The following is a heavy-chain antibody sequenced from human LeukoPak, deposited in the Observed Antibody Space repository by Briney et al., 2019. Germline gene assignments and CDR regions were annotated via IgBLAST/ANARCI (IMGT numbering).Heavy chain of an antibody. D-gene: IGHD2-15*01. CDR2: ISSSSSYI. CDR3: ARDLAHCSGGSCYSASDYFDY. CDR1: GFTFSSYS. Sequence: GGSLRLSCAASGFTFSSYSMNWVRQVPGKGLEWVSSISSSSSYIYYADSVKGRFTISRDNAKNSLYLQMNSLRAEDTAVYYCARDLAHCSGGSCYSASDYFDYWGQGTLVTVSS. V-gene: IGHV3-21*01. J-gene: IGHJ4*02.